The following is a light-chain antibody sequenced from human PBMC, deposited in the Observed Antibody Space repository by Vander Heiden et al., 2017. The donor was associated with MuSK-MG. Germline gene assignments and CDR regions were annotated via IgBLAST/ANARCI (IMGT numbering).Light chain of an antibody. Sequence: SYVLTQPPSVSVAPGKTARIPCGGNNIETYSVHWYQQKPGQAPLWVIVLDTYRPSGIPERYAGYNSGNAATLTISRVAAGDEADDDGQVWDRTSDQPTFGGGTKLTVL. J-gene: IGLJ2*01. V-gene: IGLV3-21*04. CDR1: NIETYS. CDR3: QVWDRTSDQPT. CDR2: LDT.